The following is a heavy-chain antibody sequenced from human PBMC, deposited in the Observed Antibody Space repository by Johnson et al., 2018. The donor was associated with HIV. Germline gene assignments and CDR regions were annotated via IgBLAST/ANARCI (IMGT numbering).Heavy chain of an antibody. J-gene: IGHJ3*02. CDR1: GFTVSSNY. CDR3: ARDLDLREDLAFDI. CDR2: IYSGGST. D-gene: IGHD1-1*01. Sequence: VQLVESGGGLVQPEGSLRLSCAASGFTVSSNYMSWVRQAPGKGLEWVSVIYSGGSTYYADSVKGRFTISRDNSKNTLYLQMNSLRAEDTAVYYCARDLDLREDLAFDIWGQGTMVTVSS. V-gene: IGHV3-66*01.